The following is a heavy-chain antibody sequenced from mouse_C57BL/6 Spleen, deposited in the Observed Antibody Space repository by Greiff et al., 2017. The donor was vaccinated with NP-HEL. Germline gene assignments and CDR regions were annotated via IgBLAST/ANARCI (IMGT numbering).Heavy chain of an antibody. V-gene: IGHV1-80*01. J-gene: IGHJ2*01. Sequence: VQLQQSGAELVKPGASVKISCKASGYAFSSYWMNWVKQRPGKGLEWIGQIYPGDGDTNYNGKFKGKATLTADKSSSTAYMQLSSLTSEDSAVYFWARVTTVVAPYVDYWGQGTTLTVSS. CDR2: IYPGDGDT. CDR1: GYAFSSYW. D-gene: IGHD1-1*01. CDR3: ARVTTVVAPYVDY.